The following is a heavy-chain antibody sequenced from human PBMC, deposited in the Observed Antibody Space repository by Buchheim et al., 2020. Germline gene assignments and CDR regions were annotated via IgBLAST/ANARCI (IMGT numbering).Heavy chain of an antibody. CDR3: ARAPYIRGSFGWFDP. D-gene: IGHD1-26*01. Sequence: QVQLQESGPGLVTPSQTLSLTCTVSGGSISTSTYYWNWFRQHPGTGLEWIGWINYSGSTNQNPSLKSRITMSVDTSKNQFSLKLSSVTAADTAVYYCARAPYIRGSFGWFDPWGQGTL. CDR2: INYSGST. J-gene: IGHJ5*02. V-gene: IGHV4-31*03. CDR1: GGSISTSTYY.